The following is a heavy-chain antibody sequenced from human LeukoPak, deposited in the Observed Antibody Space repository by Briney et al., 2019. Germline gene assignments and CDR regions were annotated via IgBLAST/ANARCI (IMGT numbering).Heavy chain of an antibody. D-gene: IGHD2-15*01. CDR2: IFYSGNT. J-gene: IGHJ5*02. Sequence: SQTLSLTCTVSGDSISSGGYYWSWIRQHPGKGLEWIGYIFYSGNTYYNPSLKSRVTISVDTSKNQFSLTLSSVTAADTAVYYCARARDCSGGTCYQFNWFDPWGQGTLVTVSS. CDR1: GDSISSGGYY. V-gene: IGHV4-31*03. CDR3: ARARDCSGGTCYQFNWFDP.